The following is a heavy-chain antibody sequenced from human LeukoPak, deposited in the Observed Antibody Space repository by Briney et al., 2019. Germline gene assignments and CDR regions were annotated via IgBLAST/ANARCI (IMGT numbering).Heavy chain of an antibody. D-gene: IGHD4-11*01. CDR1: GYTFTSYG. Sequence: GASVKVSCKASGYTFTSYGISWVRQAPGQGLEWMGWISAHNGNTNYALKLQGRVTMTTDTSTSTAYMELRSLRSDDTAVYYCAKKKTDYSYPSSFDYWGQGTLVTVSS. CDR2: ISAHNGNT. CDR3: AKKKTDYSYPSSFDY. J-gene: IGHJ4*02. V-gene: IGHV1-18*01.